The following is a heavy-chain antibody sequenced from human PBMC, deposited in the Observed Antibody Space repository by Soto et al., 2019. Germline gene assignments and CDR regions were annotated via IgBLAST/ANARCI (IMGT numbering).Heavy chain of an antibody. Sequence: ASVKVSCKASGGTFSSYAISWVRQAPGQGLEWMGGIIPIFGTANYAQKFQGRVTITADESTSTAYMELSSLRSEDTAVYYCARSSTAAAGGYDAFDIWGQGTMVTVSS. J-gene: IGHJ3*02. D-gene: IGHD6-13*01. CDR1: GGTFSSYA. CDR2: IIPIFGTA. CDR3: ARSSTAAAGGYDAFDI. V-gene: IGHV1-69*13.